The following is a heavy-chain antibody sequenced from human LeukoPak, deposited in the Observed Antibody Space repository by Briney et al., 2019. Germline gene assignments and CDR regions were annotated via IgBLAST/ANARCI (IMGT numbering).Heavy chain of an antibody. CDR2: IYYSGST. V-gene: IGHV4-59*01. J-gene: IGHJ4*02. CDR1: GGSISSYY. Sequence: SETLSLTCTVSGGSISSYYWSWIRQPPGKGLEWIGYIYYSGSTNYNPSLKSRVTISVDTSKNQLSLKLSSVTAADTAVYYCARGPYYYDSSGYFYWGQGTLVTVSS. CDR3: ARGPYYYDSSGYFY. D-gene: IGHD3-22*01.